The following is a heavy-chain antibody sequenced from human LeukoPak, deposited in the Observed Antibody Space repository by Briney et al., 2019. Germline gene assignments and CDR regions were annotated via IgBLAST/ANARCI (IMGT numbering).Heavy chain of an antibody. CDR1: GGSVTSKSYY. J-gene: IGHJ5*01. CDR2: THQGGKT. V-gene: IGHV4-39*02. D-gene: IGHD3-3*01. Sequence: SETLPLTCNVSGGSVTSKSYYWGWIRQSPDKRLEWIGNTHQGGKTYSNPSLKTRVTVSADASETHFSLRLTSVIAADTAVYYCARLPRIPLFGVAFKFGWIDSWGQGILVTVSS. CDR3: ARLPRIPLFGVAFKFGWIDS.